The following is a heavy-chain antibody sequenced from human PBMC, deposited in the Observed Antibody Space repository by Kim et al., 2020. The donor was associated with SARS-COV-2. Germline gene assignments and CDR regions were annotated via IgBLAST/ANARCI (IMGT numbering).Heavy chain of an antibody. CDR2: IYYSGST. Sequence: SETLSLTCTVSGGSVNSGSYYWSWIRQPPGKGLEYIGYIYYSGSTNYSPSLKSRVTISVDTSKKQFSLKMRSVTAADTAVYYCARINYCGGDCYLFDYWGQGSLVTVSS. V-gene: IGHV4-61*01. D-gene: IGHD2-21*02. CDR3: ARINYCGGDCYLFDY. J-gene: IGHJ4*02. CDR1: GGSVNSGSYY.